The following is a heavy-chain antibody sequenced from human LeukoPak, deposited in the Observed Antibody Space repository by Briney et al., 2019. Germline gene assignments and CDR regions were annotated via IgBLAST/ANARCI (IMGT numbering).Heavy chain of an antibody. CDR1: GGTFSSYA. D-gene: IGHD3-10*01. J-gene: IGHJ4*02. CDR2: IIPIFGTA. CDR3: ARDHEYYYGSGSYYPGGCDY. V-gene: IGHV1-69*05. Sequence: SVKVSCKASGGTFSSYAISWVRQAPGQGLEWMGGIIPIFGTANYAQKFQGRVTMTRDTSTSTVYMELSSLRSEDTAVYYCARDHEYYYGSGSYYPGGCDYWGQGTLVTVSS.